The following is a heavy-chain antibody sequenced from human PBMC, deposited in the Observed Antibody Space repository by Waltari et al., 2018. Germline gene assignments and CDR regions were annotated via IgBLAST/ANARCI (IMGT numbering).Heavy chain of an antibody. V-gene: IGHV4-59*01. CDR2: IYYSGST. CDR1: GGSISSYS. Sequence: QVQLQESGPGLVKPSETLSLTCTVSGGSISSYSWSWIRQPPGKGLEWIGYIYYSGSTNYNPSLKSRVTISVDTSKNQFSLKLSSVTAADTAVYYCARDRFWQAIAARPGYYGMDVWGQGTTVTVSS. CDR3: ARDRFWQAIAARPGYYGMDV. D-gene: IGHD6-6*01. J-gene: IGHJ6*02.